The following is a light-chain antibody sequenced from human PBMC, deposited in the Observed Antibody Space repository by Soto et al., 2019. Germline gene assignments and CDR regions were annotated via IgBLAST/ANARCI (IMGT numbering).Light chain of an antibody. J-gene: IGKJ4*01. CDR2: LGS. CDR1: QNLLHSNAYNY. V-gene: IGKV2-28*01. CDR3: AQGLATPFT. Sequence: EIVLTHSPVSLPVTPGEPASISCRSSQNLLHSNAYNYLNWYLQRPGQSPQLLIYLGSNRASGVPDRFSGSGSGTDFTLTISRVEAEDVGLYFCAQGLATPFTFGGGTKVDI.